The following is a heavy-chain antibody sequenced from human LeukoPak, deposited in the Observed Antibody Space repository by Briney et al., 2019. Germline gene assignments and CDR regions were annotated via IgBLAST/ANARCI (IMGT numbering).Heavy chain of an antibody. CDR2: INHSGST. Sequence: SETLSLTCAVYGGSFSGYYWGWIRQPPGKGLEWIGEINHSGSTNYNPSLKSRVTISVDTSKNQFSLKLSSVTAADTAVYYCARVKDFAYSFFDLWGRGTLVTVSS. V-gene: IGHV4-34*01. J-gene: IGHJ2*01. CDR3: ARVKDFAYSFFDL. CDR1: GGSFSGYY.